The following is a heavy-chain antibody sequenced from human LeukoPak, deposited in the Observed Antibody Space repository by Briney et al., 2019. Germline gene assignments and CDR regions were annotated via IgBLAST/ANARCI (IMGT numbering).Heavy chain of an antibody. CDR2: INHSGST. CDR1: GGSFSGYY. V-gene: IGHV4-34*01. CDR3: ARGQREYSTSYCSSTSCYPTRYYYYGMDV. D-gene: IGHD2-2*01. Sequence: PSETLSLTCAVYGGSFSGYYWSWIRQPPGKGLEWIGEINHSGSTNYNPSLKSRVTISVDTSKNQFSLKLSSVPAADTAVYYCARGQREYSTSYCSSTSCYPTRYYYYGMDVWGQGTTVTVSS. J-gene: IGHJ6*02.